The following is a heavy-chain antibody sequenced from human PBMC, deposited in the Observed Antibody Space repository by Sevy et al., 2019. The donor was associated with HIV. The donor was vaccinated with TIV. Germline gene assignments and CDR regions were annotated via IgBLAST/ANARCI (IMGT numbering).Heavy chain of an antibody. CDR1: GYSFTSYW. J-gene: IGHJ4*02. V-gene: IGHV5-51*01. CDR3: ARRRYYDSSGYYLDY. CDR2: IYPGDSDT. Sequence: GESLKISCKGSGYSFTSYWVGWVRQMPGKGLEWMGIIYPGDSDTRYSPSFQGQVTISADKSISTAYLQWSSLKASDTATYYCARRRYYDSSGYYLDYWGQGTLVTVSS. D-gene: IGHD3-22*01.